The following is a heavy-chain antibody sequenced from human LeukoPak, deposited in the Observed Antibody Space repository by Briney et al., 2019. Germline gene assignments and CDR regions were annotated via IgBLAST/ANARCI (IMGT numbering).Heavy chain of an antibody. CDR3: ARVGSGWELLMYY. CDR2: INANSGGT. D-gene: IGHD1-26*01. CDR1: GGTFTGYY. Sequence: GASVKVSCKASGGTFTGYYMHWVRQAPGQGLEWMGWINANSGGTNYAQKFQGRVTMTRDTSISTAYMELSRLRSDDTAVYYCARVGSGWELLMYYWGQGTLVTVSS. V-gene: IGHV1-2*02. J-gene: IGHJ4*02.